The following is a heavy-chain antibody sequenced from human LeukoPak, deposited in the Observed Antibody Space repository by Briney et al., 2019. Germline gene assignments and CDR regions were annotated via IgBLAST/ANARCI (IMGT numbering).Heavy chain of an antibody. CDR1: GGSFSGYY. V-gene: IGHV4-34*01. CDR2: INHSGST. CDR3: ARVEVAATFYYYAMDV. J-gene: IGHJ6*02. Sequence: SETLSLTCAVYGGSFSGYYWSWLRQPPGKRLEWIGEINHSGSTNYNPSLKSRVTMSVDTSKNQFSLNLSSVTAADTAVYYCARVEVAATFYYYAMDVWGQGTTVTVSS. D-gene: IGHD1-26*01.